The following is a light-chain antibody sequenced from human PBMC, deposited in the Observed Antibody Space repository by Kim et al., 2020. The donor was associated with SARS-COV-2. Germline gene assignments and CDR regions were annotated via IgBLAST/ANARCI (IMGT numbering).Light chain of an antibody. V-gene: IGKV1-16*02. Sequence: ASVGDRVTITCRASQDIRNHLTWFQQKPGEAPKSLIYAASSLQSGVPSKFSGGGSGTDSTLTISSLQPEDFATYYCQQYHNYPLTFGGGTKVDIK. J-gene: IGKJ4*01. CDR2: AAS. CDR1: QDIRNH. CDR3: QQYHNYPLT.